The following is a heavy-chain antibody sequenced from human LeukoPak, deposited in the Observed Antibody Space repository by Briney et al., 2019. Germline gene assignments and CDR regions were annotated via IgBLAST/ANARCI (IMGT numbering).Heavy chain of an antibody. V-gene: IGHV1-18*01. CDR3: ARDTFDYYDSSGYRDGFDY. D-gene: IGHD3-22*01. Sequence: ASVKVSCKASGYAFTSYGVTWVRQAPGQGLEWMGWINAYNGNTNYAQKLQGRVTMTTDTSTSTVYMELRSLRSDDTAVYYCARDTFDYYDSSGYRDGFDYWGQGTLVTVSS. CDR1: GYAFTSYG. CDR2: INAYNGNT. J-gene: IGHJ4*02.